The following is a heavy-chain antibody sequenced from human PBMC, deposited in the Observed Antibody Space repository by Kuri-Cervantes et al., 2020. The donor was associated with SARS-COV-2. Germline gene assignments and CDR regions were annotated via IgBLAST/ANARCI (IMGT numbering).Heavy chain of an antibody. CDR3: ARSGYCTNGVCYDGWFDP. D-gene: IGHD2-8*01. CDR1: GGTFSSYA. CDR2: IIPFFGTA. Sequence: SVKVSCKASGGTFSSYAISWVRQAPGQGLEWMGGIIPFFGTANYAQKFQGRVTITADDSTSTAYMELSSLRSEDTAVYYRARSGYCTNGVCYDGWFDPWCQGTLVTVSS. J-gene: IGHJ5*02. V-gene: IGHV1-69*13.